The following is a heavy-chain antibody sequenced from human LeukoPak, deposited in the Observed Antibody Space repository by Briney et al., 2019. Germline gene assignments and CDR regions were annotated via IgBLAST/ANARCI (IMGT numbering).Heavy chain of an antibody. Sequence: PSETLSLTCTVSGGSISSSTYYWGWIRQPPGKGLEWIGNIYYSGSTYYNLSLKSRVTISVGTSKNQFSLKLSSVTAADTAVYNCARARRDGYNYFDYWGQGTLVTVSS. CDR3: ARARRDGYNYFDY. J-gene: IGHJ4*02. V-gene: IGHV4-39*01. CDR2: IYYSGST. CDR1: GGSISSSTYY. D-gene: IGHD5-24*01.